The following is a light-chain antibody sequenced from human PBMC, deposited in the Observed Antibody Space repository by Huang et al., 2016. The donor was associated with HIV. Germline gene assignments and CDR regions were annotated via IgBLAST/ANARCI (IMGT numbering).Light chain of an antibody. CDR1: QSVSND. Sequence: EIVMTQSPATLSVSPGESATLPCRASQSVSNDLAWYQQKPGQAPRLLIYGASTSATASPARFSGSGSWTEFTLTISGLQSEDFAVYYCQQYNNWPPMTFGQGTKVEIK. J-gene: IGKJ1*01. V-gene: IGKV3-15*01. CDR3: QQYNNWPPMT. CDR2: GAS.